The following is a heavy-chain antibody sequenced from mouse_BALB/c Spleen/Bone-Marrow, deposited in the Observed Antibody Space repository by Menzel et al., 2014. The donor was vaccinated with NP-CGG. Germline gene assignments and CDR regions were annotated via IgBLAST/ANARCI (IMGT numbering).Heavy chain of an antibody. D-gene: IGHD4-1*01. Sequence: EVKLMESGGGLVQPGGSRKLSCAASGLTFSSFGMHWVRQAPERGLEWVAYISSGSSTIFYADTVKGRFTISRDNPKNTLFLQMISLRSEDTAMYYCTRGGNWEDFDYWGQGTTLTVSS. J-gene: IGHJ2*01. V-gene: IGHV5-17*02. CDR2: ISSGSSTI. CDR3: TRGGNWEDFDY. CDR1: GLTFSSFG.